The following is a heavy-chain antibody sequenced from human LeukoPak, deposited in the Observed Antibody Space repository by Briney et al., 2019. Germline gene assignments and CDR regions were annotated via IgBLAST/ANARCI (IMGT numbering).Heavy chain of an antibody. Sequence: SETLSLTCAVYGGSFSGYYWSWIRQPPGKGLEWIGEINHSGNTNYNPSLKSRVTISVDTSKNQFSLKLSSVTAADTAVYYCARGLYCSGGSCYGPWGQGTLVTVSS. V-gene: IGHV4-34*01. J-gene: IGHJ4*02. D-gene: IGHD2-15*01. CDR1: GGSFSGYY. CDR3: ARGLYCSGGSCYGP. CDR2: INHSGNT.